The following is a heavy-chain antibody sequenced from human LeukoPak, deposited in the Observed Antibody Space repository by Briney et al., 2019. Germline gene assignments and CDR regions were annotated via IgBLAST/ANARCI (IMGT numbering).Heavy chain of an antibody. D-gene: IGHD5-18*01. J-gene: IGHJ5*02. CDR2: IYSGGST. CDR1: GFTVSSNY. CDR3: ARDRYGYGSHWFDP. Sequence: GGSLRLSCAASGFTVSSNYMSWVRQAPGKGLEWVSVIYSGGSTYYADSVKGRFTISRDNSKNTLYLQMNSLRAEDTAVYYCARDRYGYGSHWFDPWGQGTLVTVSS. V-gene: IGHV3-66*01.